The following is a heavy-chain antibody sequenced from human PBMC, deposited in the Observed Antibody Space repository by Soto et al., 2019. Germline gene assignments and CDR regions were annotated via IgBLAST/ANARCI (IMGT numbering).Heavy chain of an antibody. CDR1: GFTFSSYA. Sequence: GGSLRLSCAASGFTFSSYAMSWVRQAPGKGLEWVSAISGSGGSTYYADSVKGRFTISRDNSKNTLYLQMNSLRAEDTAVYYCAYPTSSRGWYGVYWGQGTLVTVSS. CDR2: ISGSGGST. V-gene: IGHV3-23*01. D-gene: IGHD6-19*01. J-gene: IGHJ4*02. CDR3: AYPTSSRGWYGVY.